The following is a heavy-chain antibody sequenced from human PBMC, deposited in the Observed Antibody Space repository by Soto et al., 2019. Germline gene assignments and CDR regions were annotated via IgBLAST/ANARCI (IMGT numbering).Heavy chain of an antibody. CDR2: ISGSGVST. V-gene: IGHV3-23*01. CDR1: GFTFSTYA. Sequence: EVELLESGGGLVQPGGSLRLSCAASGFTFSTYAMNWVRQAPGKGLEWVSSISGSGVSTYYADSVRGRFTISRDNFKNTLSQQMNSLRVEETAQYYCAKPATATDDLAWFDPWGHGTLVSVCS. CDR3: AKPATATDDLAWFDP. D-gene: IGHD6-13*01. J-gene: IGHJ5*02.